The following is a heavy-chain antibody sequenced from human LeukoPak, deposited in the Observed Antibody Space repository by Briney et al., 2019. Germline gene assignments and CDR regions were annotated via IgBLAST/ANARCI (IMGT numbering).Heavy chain of an antibody. D-gene: IGHD3-22*01. CDR1: GGSISSYY. Sequence: SETLSLTCTVSGGSISSYYWSWIRQPAGKGLEWIGRIYTSGSTNYNPSLKSRVTMSVDTSKNQFSLKLSSVTAADTAVYYCAREIYYYDSSGYYYRELDAFDIWGQGTMVTVSS. CDR2: IYTSGST. V-gene: IGHV4-4*07. J-gene: IGHJ3*02. CDR3: AREIYYYDSSGYYYRELDAFDI.